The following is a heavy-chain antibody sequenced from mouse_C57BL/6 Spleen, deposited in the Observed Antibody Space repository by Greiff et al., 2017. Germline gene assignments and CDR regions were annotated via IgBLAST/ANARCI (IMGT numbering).Heavy chain of an antibody. Sequence: EVKLVESGGGLVKPGGSLKISCAAPGFTFSSYAMSWVRQTPEKRLEWVATISDGGSYTYYPDNVKGRFTISRDNAKNNLYLQMSHLKSEDTAMYDCARDGYGSSFDYWGQGTTLTVSS. CDR1: GFTFSSYA. CDR2: ISDGGSYT. CDR3: ARDGYGSSFDY. J-gene: IGHJ2*01. D-gene: IGHD1-1*01. V-gene: IGHV5-4*01.